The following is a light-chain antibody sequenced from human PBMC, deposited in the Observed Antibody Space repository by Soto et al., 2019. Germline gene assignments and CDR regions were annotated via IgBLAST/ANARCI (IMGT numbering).Light chain of an antibody. CDR2: SNN. V-gene: IGLV1-44*01. CDR1: SSNLGSNS. CDR3: ATWDDSLTGFV. J-gene: IGLJ1*01. Sequence: QSVLTQPPSTSGTPGQRVTIACSGSSSNLGSNSVNWFQQLPGKAPKPLIYSNNQRPSGVPDHFSASKSGTSASLAISGLQSEDEADYYCATWDDSLTGFVFGTGTKVTVL.